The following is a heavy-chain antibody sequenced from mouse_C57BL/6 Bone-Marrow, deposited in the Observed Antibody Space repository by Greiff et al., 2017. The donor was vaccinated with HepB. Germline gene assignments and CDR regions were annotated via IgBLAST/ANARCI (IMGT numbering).Heavy chain of an antibody. J-gene: IGHJ2*01. CDR3: ARKIPYYYFDY. CDR1: GYTFTSYG. CDR2: IYPRSGNT. Sequence: VQLQQSGAELARPGASVKLSCKASGYTFTSYGISWVKQRTGQGLEWIGEIYPRSGNTYYNEKFKGKATLTADKSSSTAYMELRSLTSEDSAVYFCARKIPYYYFDYWGQGTTLTVSS. D-gene: IGHD5-1-1*01. V-gene: IGHV1-81*01.